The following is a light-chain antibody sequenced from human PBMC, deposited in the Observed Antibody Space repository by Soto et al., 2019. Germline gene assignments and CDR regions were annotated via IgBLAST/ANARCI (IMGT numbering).Light chain of an antibody. CDR2: GAS. J-gene: IGKJ2*01. V-gene: IGKV3-20*01. CDR1: QSVSSNY. Sequence: EIVLTQSPGTLSLSPGERATLSCRASQSVSSNYLAWYQQKPGQAPRLLIYGASSRDTGIPARFSGSGSGTDVTLTIGILEPEGFAVYYCQQYGSSPPYTFGQGTKLEIK. CDR3: QQYGSSPPYT.